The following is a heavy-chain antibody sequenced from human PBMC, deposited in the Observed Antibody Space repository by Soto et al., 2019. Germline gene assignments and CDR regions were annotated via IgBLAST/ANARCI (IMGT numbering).Heavy chain of an antibody. D-gene: IGHD7-27*01. V-gene: IGHV4-61*08. Sequence: KPSETLSLTCSVSGGSVTSGGYHWNWIRQSPGKGLEWIGYMDSTGTTNYNPSLRSRVSISIDTSKNQFSLKLTSVTAEDTAIYDCVIDGLGPWGQGTQVTVSS. CDR3: VIDGLGP. CDR2: MDSTGTT. J-gene: IGHJ5*02. CDR1: GGSVTSGGYH.